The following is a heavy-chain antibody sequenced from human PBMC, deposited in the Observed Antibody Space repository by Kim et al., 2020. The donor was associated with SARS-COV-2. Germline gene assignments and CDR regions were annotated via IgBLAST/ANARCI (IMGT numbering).Heavy chain of an antibody. Sequence: GGSLRLSCAASGFTFSSYGMHWVRQAPGKGLEWVAVISYDGSNKYYADSVKGRFTISRDNSKNTLYLQMNSLRAEDTAVYYCASGDGYNTYFDYWGQGTLVTVSS. CDR3: ASGDGYNTYFDY. CDR1: GFTFSSYG. J-gene: IGHJ4*02. V-gene: IGHV3-30*03. CDR2: ISYDGSNK. D-gene: IGHD5-12*01.